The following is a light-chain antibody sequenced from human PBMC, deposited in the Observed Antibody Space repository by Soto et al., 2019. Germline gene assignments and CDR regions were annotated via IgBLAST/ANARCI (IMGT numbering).Light chain of an antibody. Sequence: SALPRPASVSASPGQAITISCTGTSSDIGDYDYVSWYQQPPGKAPKLIMYEVSTRPSGVSDRFSGSKSGNTASLNISGLQSEDEPDYYCTSYTTITTYIVGTGTKVNVL. V-gene: IGLV2-14*01. CDR1: SSDIGDYDY. J-gene: IGLJ1*01. CDR3: TSYTTITTYI. CDR2: EVS.